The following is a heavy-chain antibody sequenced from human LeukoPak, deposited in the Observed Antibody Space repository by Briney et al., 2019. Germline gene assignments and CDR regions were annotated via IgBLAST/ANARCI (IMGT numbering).Heavy chain of an antibody. J-gene: IGHJ4*02. V-gene: IGHV3-53*01. CDR1: GFTVSSNY. D-gene: IGHD6-19*01. Sequence: GGPLRLSCAASGFTVSSNYMSWVRQGPGKGLECVSVISNDGDTYYADSVKGRFTITRDTSKNTLSLQMNSLRAEDTAVYYCAGDKTTGGWYEFDYWGQGTLVTVSS. CDR3: AGDKTTGGWYEFDY. CDR2: ISNDGDT.